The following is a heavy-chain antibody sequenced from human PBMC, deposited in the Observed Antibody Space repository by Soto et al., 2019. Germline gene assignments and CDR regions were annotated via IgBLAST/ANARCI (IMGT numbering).Heavy chain of an antibody. CDR3: ARVLESRTGLDY. CDR2: INHSGST. CDR1: GGSFSGYY. V-gene: IGHV4-34*01. Sequence: SETLSLTCAVYGGSFSGYYWSWIRQPPGKGLEWIGEINHSGSTNYNPSLKSRVTISVDTSKNQFSLKLSSVTAADTAVYYCARVLESRTGLDYWGQGTLVTVSS. J-gene: IGHJ4*02.